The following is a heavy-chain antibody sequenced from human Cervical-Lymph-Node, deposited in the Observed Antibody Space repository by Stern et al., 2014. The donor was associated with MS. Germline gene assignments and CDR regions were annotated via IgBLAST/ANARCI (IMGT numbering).Heavy chain of an antibody. D-gene: IGHD6-19*01. CDR3: ARDRLYSSGWTYFDY. CDR2: SLGDGTTK. CDR1: GFTFSDYT. V-gene: IGHV3-30*04. J-gene: IGHJ4*02. Sequence: QVQLVESGGGVVQPGRSLRISWGASGFTFSDYTMHWVRQAPGKGLEWVANSLGDGTTKYYADSVKGRFTISRDNSKNTLYVQMSSLRTEDTAVYYCARDRLYSSGWTYFDYWGQGTVVTVSS.